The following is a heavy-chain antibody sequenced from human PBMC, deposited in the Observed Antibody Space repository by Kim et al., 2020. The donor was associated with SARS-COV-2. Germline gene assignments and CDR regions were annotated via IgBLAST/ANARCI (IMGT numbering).Heavy chain of an antibody. CDR2: IFHSGST. D-gene: IGHD3-16*01. J-gene: IGHJ6*03. Sequence: SETLSLICSVSGYSISGGYYWVWLRQSPGMRLEWIGRIFHSGSTQYNPSLASRVTISVDTARNQFSLRLSSVTAADTALYFCARADSFWPIGHHNMDVWG. V-gene: IGHV4-38-2*02. CDR3: ARADSFWPIGHHNMDV. CDR1: GYSISGGYY.